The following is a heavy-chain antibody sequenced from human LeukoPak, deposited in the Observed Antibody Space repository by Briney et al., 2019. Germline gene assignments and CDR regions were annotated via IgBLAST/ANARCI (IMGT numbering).Heavy chain of an antibody. V-gene: IGHV3-33*01. CDR3: ARDMGQDSGSYYVSPFDY. CDR1: GFTFSSYG. J-gene: IGHJ4*02. CDR2: IWYDGSNK. D-gene: IGHD1-26*01. Sequence: GGSLRLSCAASGFTFSSYGMHWVRQAPGKGLGWVAVIWYDGSNKYYADSVKGRFTISRDNSKNTLYLQMNSLRAEDTAVYYCARDMGQDSGSYYVSPFDYWGQGTLVTVSS.